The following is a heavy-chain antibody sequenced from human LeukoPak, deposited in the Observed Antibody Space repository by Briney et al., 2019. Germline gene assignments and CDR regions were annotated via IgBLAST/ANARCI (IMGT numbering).Heavy chain of an antibody. Sequence: ASVKFSCKASGGTFSSYAISWVRQAPGQGLEWMGGIIPIFGTANYAQKFQGRVTITADESTSTAYMELSSLRSEDTAVYYCGRALLGGPDIYTPFSYWGQGTLVTVSS. CDR1: GGTFSSYA. D-gene: IGHD3-16*01. J-gene: IGHJ4*02. CDR2: IIPIFGTA. CDR3: GRALLGGPDIYTPFSY. V-gene: IGHV1-69*13.